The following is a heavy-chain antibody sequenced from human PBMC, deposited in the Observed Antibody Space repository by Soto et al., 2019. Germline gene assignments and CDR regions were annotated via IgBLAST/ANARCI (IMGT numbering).Heavy chain of an antibody. CDR2: IGADNRDT. D-gene: IGHD3-10*01. CDR3: ARDISYGSETAYGY. Sequence: ASVKVSCKASGYTFASYDISWMRQAPVQGLEWMGWIGADNRDTNYAQNLQARLTMTTDTSTNTAYMELRSLKSDDTAVYYCARDISYGSETAYGYWGQGTLVTVSS. CDR1: GYTFASYD. V-gene: IGHV1-18*01. J-gene: IGHJ4*02.